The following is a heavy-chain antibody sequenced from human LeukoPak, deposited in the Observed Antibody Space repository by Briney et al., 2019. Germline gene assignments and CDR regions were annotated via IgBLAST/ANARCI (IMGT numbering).Heavy chain of an antibody. CDR2: IYTSGST. D-gene: IGHD3-9*01. CDR1: GGSISSYY. CDR3: ARMYYDILTGYFEAY. V-gene: IGHV4-4*07. Sequence: KPSETLSLTCTVSGGSISSYYWSWIRQPAGKGLEWIRRIYTSGSTNYNPSLKSRVTMSVDTSKNQFSLKLSSVTTADTAVYYCARMYYDILTGYFEAYWGQGTLVTVSS. J-gene: IGHJ4*02.